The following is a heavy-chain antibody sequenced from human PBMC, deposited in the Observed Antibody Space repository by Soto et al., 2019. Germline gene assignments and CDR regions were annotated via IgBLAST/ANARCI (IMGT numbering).Heavy chain of an antibody. CDR1: GDSISVHSYY. CDR2: SYYSGTT. V-gene: IGHV4-39*01. J-gene: IGHJ5*02. D-gene: IGHD1-20*01. CDR3: TRRYNWNDNYFDP. Sequence: PSGTLSLICTVSGDSISVHSYYWTWIRQPPGKGLEWIGSSYYSGTTYSNPSLKSRATISVDTSKNQFSLRLTSVTAADTAIYYCTRRYNWNDNYFDPRGDVPLFT.